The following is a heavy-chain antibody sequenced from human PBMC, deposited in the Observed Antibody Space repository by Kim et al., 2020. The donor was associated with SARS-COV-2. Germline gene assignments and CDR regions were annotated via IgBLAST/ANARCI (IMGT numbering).Heavy chain of an antibody. V-gene: IGHV3-74*01. CDR3: ARVMPDSSGGSYGY. Sequence: ADSVRGRFTICRDNAKNKVYLQMNRLGAEETGVYYCARVMPDSSGGSYGYWGQGTLVTVYS. D-gene: IGHD6-19*01. J-gene: IGHJ4*02.